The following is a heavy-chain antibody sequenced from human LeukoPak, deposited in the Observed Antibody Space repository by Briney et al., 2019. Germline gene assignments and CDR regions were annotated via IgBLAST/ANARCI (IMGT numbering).Heavy chain of an antibody. CDR1: GFTFDDYS. J-gene: IGHJ4*02. Sequence: GGSLRLSCAASGFTFDDYSMHLVRQAPGKGLEWVSGISWNSGSIGYADSVKGRFTISRDNAKNSLYLQMNSLRAEDTALYYCAKDMRAVAHAPFDYWGQGTLVTVSS. V-gene: IGHV3-9*01. CDR3: AKDMRAVAHAPFDY. CDR2: ISWNSGSI. D-gene: IGHD4-23*01.